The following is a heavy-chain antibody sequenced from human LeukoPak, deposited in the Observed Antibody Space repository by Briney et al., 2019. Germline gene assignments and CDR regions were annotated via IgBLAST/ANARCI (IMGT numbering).Heavy chain of an antibody. CDR2: IYYTGIT. Sequence: SETLSLTCIVSGGSISGYFWSWIRQAPGKGLEYMGYIYYTGITDYNPSFKSRITISVDTSKNQFSLKLSSVTAADTAVYCCARHYYDTSGYYYFDYWGQGTLVTVSS. V-gene: IGHV4-59*08. J-gene: IGHJ4*02. D-gene: IGHD3-22*01. CDR3: ARHYYDTSGYYYFDY. CDR1: GGSISGYF.